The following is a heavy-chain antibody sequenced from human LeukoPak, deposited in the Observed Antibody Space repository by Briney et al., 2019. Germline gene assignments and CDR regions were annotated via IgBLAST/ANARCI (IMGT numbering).Heavy chain of an antibody. D-gene: IGHD2-15*01. Sequence: GGSLRLSCAASGFTFSSYGMHWVRQAPGKGLEWVAVISYDGSNKYYADSVKGRFTISRDNSKNTLYLQMNSLRAEDTAVYYCAKDGEGYCSGGSCYHFDYWGQGTLVTVSS. J-gene: IGHJ4*02. CDR2: ISYDGSNK. CDR1: GFTFSSYG. V-gene: IGHV3-30*18. CDR3: AKDGEGYCSGGSCYHFDY.